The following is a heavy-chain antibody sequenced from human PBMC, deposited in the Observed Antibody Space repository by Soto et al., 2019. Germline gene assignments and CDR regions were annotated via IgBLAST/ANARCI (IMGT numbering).Heavy chain of an antibody. D-gene: IGHD6-19*01. CDR2: IYYSGST. J-gene: IGHJ4*02. V-gene: IGHV4-59*01. CDR1: GGSISSYY. CDR3: ARDGYSRGWWDY. Sequence: SETLSLTCTVSGGSISSYYWSWIRQPPGKGLEWIGYIYYSGSTNYNPSLKSRVTISVDTSKNQFSLKLSSVTAADTAVYYFARDGYSRGWWDYSCQAPLVTVSS.